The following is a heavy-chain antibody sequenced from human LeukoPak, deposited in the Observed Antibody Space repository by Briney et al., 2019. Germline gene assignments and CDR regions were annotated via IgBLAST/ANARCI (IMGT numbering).Heavy chain of an antibody. CDR3: ARDAYGDYNWFDP. V-gene: IGHV1-2*02. D-gene: IGHD4-17*01. J-gene: IGHJ5*02. CDR2: IRPDSGGT. CDR1: GYTFTAYY. Sequence: ASVKVSCQASGYTFTAYYMHWVRQAPGQGLEWMGWIRPDSGGTNYERKFQGRVTMTRDTSIRTAYMQLSRLTSDDTAVYYCARDAYGDYNWFDPWGQGTLVTVSS.